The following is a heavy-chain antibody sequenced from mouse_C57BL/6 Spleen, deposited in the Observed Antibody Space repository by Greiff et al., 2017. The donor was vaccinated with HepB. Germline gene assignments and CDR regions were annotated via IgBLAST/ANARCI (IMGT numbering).Heavy chain of an antibody. CDR2: IDPSDSYT. CDR3: ARSPFITTVVAGYYFDY. CDR1: GYTFTSYW. J-gene: IGHJ2*01. Sequence: QVQLQQSGAELVMPGASVKLSCKASGYTFTSYWMHWVKQRPGQGLEWIGEIDPSDSYTNYNQKFKGKSTLTVDKSSSTAYMQLSSLTSEDSAVYYCARSPFITTVVAGYYFDYWGQGTTLTVSS. D-gene: IGHD1-1*01. V-gene: IGHV1-69*01.